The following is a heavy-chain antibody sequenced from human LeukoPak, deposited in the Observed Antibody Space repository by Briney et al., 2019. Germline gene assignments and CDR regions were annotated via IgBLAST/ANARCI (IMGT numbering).Heavy chain of an antibody. J-gene: IGHJ4*02. CDR1: GFTFSSYG. CDR3: AREGETTVAINFDY. V-gene: IGHV3-30*02. Sequence: GGSLRLSCAASGFTFSSYGMHWVRQAPGKGLEWVAFIRYDGSNKYYADSVKGRFTISRDNSKNTLYLQMNSLRAEDTAVYYCAREGETTVAINFDYWGQGTLVTVSS. D-gene: IGHD4-17*01. CDR2: IRYDGSNK.